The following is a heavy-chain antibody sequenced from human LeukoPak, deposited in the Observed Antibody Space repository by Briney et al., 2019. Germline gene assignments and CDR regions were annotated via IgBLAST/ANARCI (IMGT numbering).Heavy chain of an antibody. J-gene: IGHJ4*02. Sequence: GGSLRLSCVASGFSFNNYRMTWVRQAPGKGLEWVANIKEDGSGKNYVDSMKGRFIISRDNAKNSLYLQISSLRAEDTAVYYCAREVLATASAFDYWGQGTMVTVSS. CDR2: IKEDGSGK. CDR1: GFSFNNYR. D-gene: IGHD4-11*01. CDR3: AREVLATASAFDY. V-gene: IGHV3-7*03.